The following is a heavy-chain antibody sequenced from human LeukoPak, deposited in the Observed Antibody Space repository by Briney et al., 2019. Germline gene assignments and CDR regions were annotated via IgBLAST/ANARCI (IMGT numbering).Heavy chain of an antibody. D-gene: IGHD3-22*01. Sequence: GGSLRLSCAASGFTFSSYWMHWVRQAPGKGLEWVSAISGSGGSTYYADSVKGRFTISRDNSKNTLYLQMNSLRAEDTAVYYCAKDHYYDSSGYEPLDYWGQGTLVTVSS. V-gene: IGHV3-23*01. CDR1: GFTFSSYW. CDR3: AKDHYYDSSGYEPLDY. J-gene: IGHJ4*02. CDR2: ISGSGGST.